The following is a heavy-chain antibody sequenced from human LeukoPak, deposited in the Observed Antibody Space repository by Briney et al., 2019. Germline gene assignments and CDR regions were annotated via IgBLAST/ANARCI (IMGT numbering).Heavy chain of an antibody. CDR1: GGSFSGCY. CDR2: INHSGST. CDR3: ARGQLPDY. D-gene: IGHD1-7*01. J-gene: IGHJ4*02. Sequence: SETLSLTCAVYGGSFSGCYWSWLRQPPGKGLEGIVEINHSGSTNYNPSLRSRVTISVDTSKNQFSLKLSSVTAADTAVYYCARGQLPDYWGQGTLVTVSS. V-gene: IGHV4-34*01.